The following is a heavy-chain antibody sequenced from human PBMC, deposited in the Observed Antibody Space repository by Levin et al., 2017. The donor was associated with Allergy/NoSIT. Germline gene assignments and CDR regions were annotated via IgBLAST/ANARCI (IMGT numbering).Heavy chain of an antibody. V-gene: IGHV4-61*02. CDR2: IFPTGST. CDR3: ARVLSDYDSSLEY. D-gene: IGHD5-12*01. Sequence: KSSETLSLTCTVSGGSISGSTYYWSWIRQPAGKGLEWIGRIFPTGSTYYIPSLKGRVTISIETSRNQFSLKLTSVTAADTAVYYCARVLSDYDSSLEYWGQGTLVTVSS. J-gene: IGHJ4*02. CDR1: GGSISGSTYY.